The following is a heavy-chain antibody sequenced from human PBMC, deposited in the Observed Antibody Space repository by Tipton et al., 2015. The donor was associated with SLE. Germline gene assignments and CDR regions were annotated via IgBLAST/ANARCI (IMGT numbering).Heavy chain of an antibody. CDR2: IWYDGSNK. CDR1: GFTFNSYG. D-gene: IGHD2-15*01. CDR3: AKRVCGGGSSYVDN. J-gene: IGHJ4*03. V-gene: IGHV3-33*06. Sequence: SLRLSCAASGFTFNSYGMHWVRQAPGKGLEWVAVIWYDGSNKYYADSVKGRFIISRDSSKNTMYLEMNSLRAEDTAVYYCAKRVCGGGSSYVDNWGQGTLVTVSS.